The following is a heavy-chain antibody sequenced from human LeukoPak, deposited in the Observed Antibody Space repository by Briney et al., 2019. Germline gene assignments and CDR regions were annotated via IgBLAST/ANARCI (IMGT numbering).Heavy chain of an antibody. CDR2: IYYSGST. V-gene: IGHV4-59*01. CDR1: GGSISSYY. J-gene: IGHJ4*02. Sequence: SETLSLTCTVSGGSISSYYWSWIRQPPGKGLEWIGNIYYSGSTNYNPSLKSRVTISVDTSKNQCSLKLSSVTAADTAVYYCARQSISGSSLSYFDYWGQGTLVNVSS. CDR3: ARQSISGSSLSYFDY. D-gene: IGHD3-22*01.